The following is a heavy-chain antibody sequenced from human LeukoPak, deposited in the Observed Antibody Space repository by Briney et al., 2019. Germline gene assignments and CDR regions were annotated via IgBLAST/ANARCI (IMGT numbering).Heavy chain of an antibody. D-gene: IGHD6-19*01. CDR2: INTDGTVT. J-gene: IGHJ4*02. V-gene: IGHV3-74*01. CDR1: RFTSSRYW. Sequence: GGSLRLSCAASRFTSSRYWMLWVREAPGKGLESVSRINTDGTVTTYAASVKGRFTVSRDNADNTMFLQMNSVRDEDTAVYYCATKQWLAPPPDSWGQGTPVTVSS. CDR3: ATKQWLAPPPDS.